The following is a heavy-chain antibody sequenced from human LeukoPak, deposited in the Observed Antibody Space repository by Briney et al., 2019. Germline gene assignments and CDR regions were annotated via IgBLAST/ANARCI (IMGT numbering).Heavy chain of an antibody. CDR1: GYTFTRYD. CDR2: MNPNSGNT. Sequence: ASVKVSFKASGYTFTRYDINWVRQATGQELEWMGWMNPNSGNTGYAQKFQGRVTMTRNTSISTAYMELSSLRSEDTAVYYCASLIAVAVTRDYWGQGTLVTVSS. CDR3: ASLIAVAVTRDY. D-gene: IGHD6-19*01. V-gene: IGHV1-8*01. J-gene: IGHJ4*02.